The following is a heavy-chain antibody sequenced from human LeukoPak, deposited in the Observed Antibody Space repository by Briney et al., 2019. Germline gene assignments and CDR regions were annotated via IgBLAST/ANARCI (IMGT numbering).Heavy chain of an antibody. D-gene: IGHD1-1*01. J-gene: IGHJ4*02. CDR3: AKGTLQQFDY. Sequence: GGSLRLSCAASGFTFSNYAMNWVRQAPGKGLDWVSGITGNGGYTYYADSVKGRFTISRDNSRSTLYLQTHSPRADDTAIYYCAKGTLQQFDYWGQGTLVTVSS. CDR2: ITGNGGYT. CDR1: GFTFSNYA. V-gene: IGHV3-23*01.